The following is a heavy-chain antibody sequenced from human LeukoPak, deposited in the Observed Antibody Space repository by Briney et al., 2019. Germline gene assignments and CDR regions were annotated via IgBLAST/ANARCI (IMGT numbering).Heavy chain of an antibody. D-gene: IGHD2-2*01. Sequence: ASVKVSCKASGYTFSAYTIHWVRQAPEQRFEWMGWIDADTGDTRYSQKFQDRVTLTRDTSANTAYMELSILKSEDTAVYFCARGSTSDWPLDHWGQGNLVTVSS. V-gene: IGHV1-3*01. CDR3: ARGSTSDWPLDH. CDR2: IDADTGDT. J-gene: IGHJ4*02. CDR1: GYTFSAYT.